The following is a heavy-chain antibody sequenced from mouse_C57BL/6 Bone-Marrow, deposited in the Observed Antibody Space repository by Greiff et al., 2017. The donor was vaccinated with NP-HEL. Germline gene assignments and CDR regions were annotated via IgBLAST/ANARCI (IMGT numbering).Heavy chain of an antibody. CDR1: GYTFTSYG. J-gene: IGHJ4*01. CDR3: ARRFYAMDY. V-gene: IGHV1-81*01. Sequence: LVESGAELARPGASVKLSCKASGYTFTSYGISWVKQRTGQGLEWIGEIYPRSGNTYYNEKFKGKATLTADKSSSTAYMELRSLTSEDSAVYFCARRFYAMDYWGQGTSVTVSS. CDR2: IYPRSGNT.